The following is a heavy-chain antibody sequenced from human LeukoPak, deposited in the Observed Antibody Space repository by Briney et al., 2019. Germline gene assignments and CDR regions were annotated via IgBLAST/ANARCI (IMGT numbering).Heavy chain of an antibody. J-gene: IGHJ4*02. CDR1: GFTFTNAW. Sequence: GGSLRLSCVASGFTFTNAWMDWVRQPPGKGLEWVARIKSKSSGETADYAAPVRGRFTKTMEYSKNTPYLPMNTLKTEHTAVDSCITAYDHVARWGQGTLVTVSS. CDR2: IKSKSSGETA. D-gene: IGHD5-12*01. CDR3: ITAYDHVAR. V-gene: IGHV3-15*01.